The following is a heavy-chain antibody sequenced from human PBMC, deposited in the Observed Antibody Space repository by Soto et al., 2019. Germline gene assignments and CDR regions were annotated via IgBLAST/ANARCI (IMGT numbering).Heavy chain of an antibody. D-gene: IGHD3-10*01. CDR3: ARGRQGSRLTMVRGGIRSGYGLDV. J-gene: IGHJ6*02. Sequence: SETLSLTCGVNGGSFSGYYWSWIRQPPGKGLEWIGEINHSESTDYNPSLKSRVTISLDTPKNQFSLKVTSVTAADAAVYYCARGRQGSRLTMVRGGIRSGYGLDVWGQGTTVTVSS. CDR2: INHSEST. V-gene: IGHV4-34*01. CDR1: GGSFSGYY.